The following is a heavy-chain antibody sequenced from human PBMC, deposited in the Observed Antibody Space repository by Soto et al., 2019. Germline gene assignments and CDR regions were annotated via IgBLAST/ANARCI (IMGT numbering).Heavy chain of an antibody. CDR3: ARIRGYWYGLDV. CDR2: ITGTGGNT. V-gene: IGHV3-23*01. CDR1: RFTLSTYG. J-gene: IGHJ6*02. Sequence: PGWSLRLCCAGLRFTLSTYGMNWVRQAPGKGLEWVSAITGTGGNTYYVDSVTGRFTGSRDNSKNMLYLQMNSGTVEDTAVYYCARIRGYWYGLDVWGQGTTVTVSS.